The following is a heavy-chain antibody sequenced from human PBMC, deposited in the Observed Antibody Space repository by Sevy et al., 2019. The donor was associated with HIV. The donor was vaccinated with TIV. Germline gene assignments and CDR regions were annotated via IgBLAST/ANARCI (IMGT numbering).Heavy chain of an antibody. J-gene: IGHJ4*02. CDR2: INQDGSEK. D-gene: IGHD3-10*01. CDR1: GFTFSKYW. V-gene: IGHV3-7*01. CDR3: ARETGSSHFDY. Sequence: GGSLRLSCAASGFTFSKYWMSWDRQAPGKGLEWVANINQDGSEKYYVHSVKGRFTISRDNGKNSLYLQMNSLRAEDTAVYYCARETGSSHFDYWGQGTLVTVSS.